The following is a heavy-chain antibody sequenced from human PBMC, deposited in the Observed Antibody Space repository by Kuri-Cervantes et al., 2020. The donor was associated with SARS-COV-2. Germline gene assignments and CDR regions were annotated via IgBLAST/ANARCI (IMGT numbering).Heavy chain of an antibody. D-gene: IGHD1-26*01. CDR2: INHSGST. J-gene: IGHJ6*02. CDR3: ARVGTTHPYSVDV. Sequence: SQTLSLTCAVYGGSFSGYYWSWIRQPPGKGLEWIGEINHSGSTNYNPSLKSRVTMSVDTSKNQFSLKLSSVTAADTAVYYCARVGTTHPYSVDVWGQGTTVTVSS. CDR1: GGSFSGYY. V-gene: IGHV4-34*01.